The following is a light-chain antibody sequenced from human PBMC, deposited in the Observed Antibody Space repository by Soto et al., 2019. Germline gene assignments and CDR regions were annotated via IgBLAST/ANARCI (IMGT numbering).Light chain of an antibody. J-gene: IGLJ7*01. CDR2: EVS. Sequence: QSALTQPASVSGSPGQSITISCIGSSSDVGGNNYVSWYQHHPGRVPKPMIFEVSDRPSGVSSRFSGSKSGNTAYLPISGLQAEDEADYYCSSFSSTSNIVFGGGTQLTVL. CDR1: SSDVGGNNY. V-gene: IGLV2-14*01. CDR3: SSFSSTSNIV.